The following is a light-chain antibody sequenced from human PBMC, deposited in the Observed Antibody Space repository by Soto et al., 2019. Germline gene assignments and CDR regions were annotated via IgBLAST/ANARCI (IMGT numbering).Light chain of an antibody. Sequence: EIVLTQSPGTLSLSPGERATLSCRARQSISTNLAWYQQKLGQAPRLLIYGASTRATGIPARFSGSGSGTEFTLTISSLQSEDFAVYYCQQYHNWPPITFGQGTRLEIK. V-gene: IGKV3D-15*01. J-gene: IGKJ5*01. CDR2: GAS. CDR1: QSISTN. CDR3: QQYHNWPPIT.